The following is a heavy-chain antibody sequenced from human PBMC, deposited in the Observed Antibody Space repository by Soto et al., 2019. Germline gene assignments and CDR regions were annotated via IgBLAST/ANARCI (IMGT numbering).Heavy chain of an antibody. D-gene: IGHD2-2*01. CDR2: IYYSGST. CDR1: GGSISSGDYY. V-gene: IGHV4-61*08. J-gene: IGHJ6*02. CDR3: ARDIVVVPAEKYYYYYGMDV. Sequence: PSETLSLTCTVSGGSISSGDYYWSWIRQPPGKGLEWIGYIYYSGSTNYNPSLKSRVTISVDTSKNQFSLKLSSVTAADTAVYYCARDIVVVPAEKYYYYYGMDVWGQGTTVTVSS.